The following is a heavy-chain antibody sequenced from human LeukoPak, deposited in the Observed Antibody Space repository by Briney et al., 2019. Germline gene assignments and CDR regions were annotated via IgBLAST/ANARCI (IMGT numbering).Heavy chain of an antibody. J-gene: IGHJ4*02. CDR1: GFTFDDYT. D-gene: IGHD3-3*01. V-gene: IGHV3-43*01. CDR2: ISWDGGYS. Sequence: GGSLRLSCVASGFTFDDYTMHWVRQAPGKGLEWVSLISWDGGYSYYADSVKGRFTISRDNAKSSLYLQMNSLRNEDMAFYFCAKGYTFHGVAHDSGYFDYWGQGTLVTVSS. CDR3: AKGYTFHGVAHDSGYFDY.